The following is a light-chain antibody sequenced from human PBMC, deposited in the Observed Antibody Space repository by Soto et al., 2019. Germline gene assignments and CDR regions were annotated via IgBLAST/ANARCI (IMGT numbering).Light chain of an antibody. CDR1: QSINRD. V-gene: IGKV3D-15*01. CDR2: GAS. J-gene: IGKJ5*01. Sequence: EIVMTQSPATLSVSPGESATLSCRASQSINRDLAWYEQKPGQTHRRVIYGASTWGTGVPPRFTGSGSGTEFTLTSSNLPSEDFAVYYGQQYHSWPVRFGQGTRLEIK. CDR3: QQYHSWPVR.